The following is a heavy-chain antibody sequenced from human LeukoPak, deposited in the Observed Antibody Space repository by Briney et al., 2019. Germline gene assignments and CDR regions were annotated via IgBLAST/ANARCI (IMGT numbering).Heavy chain of an antibody. Sequence: AGGSLRLFCAASGFTFSSYSMNWVRQAPGKGLEWVSSINSDSSLMFYAESVKGRFTISRDNARNSLYLQMNSLRAEDTAVYYCIRDLFDDYSLDYWGQGALVTVSS. V-gene: IGHV3-21*01. D-gene: IGHD3-16*01. CDR1: GFTFSSYS. CDR3: IRDLFDDYSLDY. J-gene: IGHJ4*02. CDR2: INSDSSLM.